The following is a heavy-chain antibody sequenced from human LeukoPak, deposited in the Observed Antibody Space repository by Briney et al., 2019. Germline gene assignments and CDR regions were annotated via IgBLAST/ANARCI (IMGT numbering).Heavy chain of an antibody. CDR2: IYYSGST. CDR3: ARPKATHWGSPWYFDL. Sequence: SETLSLTCTVSGGSISSSSYYWGWIRQPPGKGLEWVGSIYYSGSTYYNPSLKSRVTISVDTSKNQFSLKLSSVTAADTAVYYCARPKATHWGSPWYFDLWGRGTLVTVSS. J-gene: IGHJ2*01. CDR1: GGSISSSSYY. V-gene: IGHV4-39*01. D-gene: IGHD7-27*01.